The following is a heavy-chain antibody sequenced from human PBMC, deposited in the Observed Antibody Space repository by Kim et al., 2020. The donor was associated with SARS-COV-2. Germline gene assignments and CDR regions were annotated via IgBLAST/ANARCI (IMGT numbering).Heavy chain of an antibody. D-gene: IGHD3-10*01. CDR2: IWYDGSEQ. Sequence: GGSLRLSCAASGFAFSSYAMHWVRQAPGKGLEWLAIIWYDGSEQYYRDSVKGRFTISRDNSKNTLFLQMNSLRAEDTAVYYCATELPLDYWGQGTLVTVSS. J-gene: IGHJ4*02. CDR1: GFAFSSYA. CDR3: ATELPLDY. V-gene: IGHV3-33*01.